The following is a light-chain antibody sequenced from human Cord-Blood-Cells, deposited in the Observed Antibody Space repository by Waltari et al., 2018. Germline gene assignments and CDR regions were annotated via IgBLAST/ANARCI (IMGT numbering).Light chain of an antibody. V-gene: IGLV2-23*01. J-gene: IGLJ2*01. CDR1: SGDVGSYNL. CDR3: CSYAGSSTYVV. CDR2: EGI. Sequence: QSALTQPASVSGSPGQSITISCTGTSGDVGSYNLVSCYQQHPGKAPKLMIYEGIKRPSGVSNRFACSKSGNTASLTISGLQAEDEADYYCCSYAGSSTYVVFGGGTKLTVL.